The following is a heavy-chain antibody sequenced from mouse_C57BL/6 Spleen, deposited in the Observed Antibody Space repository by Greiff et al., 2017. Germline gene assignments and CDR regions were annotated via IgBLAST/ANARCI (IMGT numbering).Heavy chain of an antibody. CDR3: ARRLGRGYFDY. V-gene: IGHV1-18*01. CDR1: GYTFTDYN. CDR2: INPNNGGT. Sequence: VQLQQSGPELVKPGASVKIPCKASGYTFTDYNMDWVKQSHGKSLEWIGDINPNNGGTIYNQKFKGKATLTVDKSSSTAYMELRSLTSEDTAVYYCARRLGRGYFDYWGQGTTLTVSS. J-gene: IGHJ2*01. D-gene: IGHD4-1*01.